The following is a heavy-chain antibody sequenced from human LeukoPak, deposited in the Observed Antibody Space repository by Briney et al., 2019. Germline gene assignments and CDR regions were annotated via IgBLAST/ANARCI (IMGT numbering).Heavy chain of an antibody. D-gene: IGHD3-22*01. CDR1: GYSFTNYW. CDR3: ARRGYYDSSGYYNFDY. CDR2: IYPGDSDT. V-gene: IGHV5-51*01. J-gene: IGHJ4*02. Sequence: PGESLKISRKGSGYSFTNYWIAWVRQMPGKGLEWMGIIYPGDSDTRYSPSFQGQVTILADKSISTAYLQWSSLKASDTAMYYCARRGYYDSSGYYNFDYRGQGTLVTVSS.